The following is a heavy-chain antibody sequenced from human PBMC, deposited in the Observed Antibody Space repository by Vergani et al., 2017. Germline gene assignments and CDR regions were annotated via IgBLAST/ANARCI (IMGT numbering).Heavy chain of an antibody. J-gene: IGHJ3*01. D-gene: IGHD4-23*01. CDR2: IYVSGIT. V-gene: IGHV4-61*02. CDR3: ARDNKQLRPRAFDL. CDR1: GASINNAFYY. Sequence: QVQLQESGPGLVTPSQTLSLTCTVSGASINNAFYYWHWLRQPAGKGLEWIGRIYVSGITDYNSSLQRRVSMSVETSKNEFSLTLTSVTAADTAVYYCARDNKQLRPRAFDLRLQGTIVTVSS.